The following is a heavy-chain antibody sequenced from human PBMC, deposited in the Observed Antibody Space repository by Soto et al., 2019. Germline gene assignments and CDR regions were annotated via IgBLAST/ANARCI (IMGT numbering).Heavy chain of an antibody. CDR2: IWYDGSNK. J-gene: IGHJ5*02. CDR1: GFTFSSYG. V-gene: IGHV3-33*01. Sequence: QVQLVESGGGVVQPGRSLRLSCAASGFTFSSYGMHWVRQAPGKGLEWVAVIWYDGSNKYYADSVKGRFTISRDNSKNTLYLQMNSLRAEDTAVYYCARGGPGGDNWFDPWGQGTLVTVSS. CDR3: ARGGPGGDNWFDP. D-gene: IGHD3-10*01.